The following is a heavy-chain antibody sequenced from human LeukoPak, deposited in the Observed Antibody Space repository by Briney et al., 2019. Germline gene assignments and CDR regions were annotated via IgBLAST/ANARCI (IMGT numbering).Heavy chain of an antibody. Sequence: PGGSLRLSCAASGFTFRSYWMRWLRQAPGKGPEWVANIKEDGIAKNYADPVEGRFAISRDNAKNSLSLQMNSLRAEDTAVYYCAREGRWGQGTLVTVSS. J-gene: IGHJ4*02. CDR1: GFTFRSYW. V-gene: IGHV3-7*01. CDR3: AREGR. CDR2: IKEDGIAK.